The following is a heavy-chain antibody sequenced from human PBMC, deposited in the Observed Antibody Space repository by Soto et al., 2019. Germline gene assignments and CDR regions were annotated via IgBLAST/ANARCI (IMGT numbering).Heavy chain of an antibody. J-gene: IGHJ4*02. Sequence: SETLSLTCTVCGGSISSGYHWAWIRQPPGMRLEWVASIFHNGTTYYNPSLTSRVTISVDTSKNQFSLKVTSVTAEDTAVYYCPRGSYGGNSFYFDYWGQGTLVTVSS. D-gene: IGHD2-21*02. CDR2: IFHNGTT. CDR1: GGSISSGYH. CDR3: PRGSYGGNSFYFDY. V-gene: IGHV4-38-2*02.